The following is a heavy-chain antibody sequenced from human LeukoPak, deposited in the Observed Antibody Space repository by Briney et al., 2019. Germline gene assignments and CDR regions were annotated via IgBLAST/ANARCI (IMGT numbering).Heavy chain of an antibody. CDR3: ARGRSAAGTIDY. Sequence: SQTLSLTCAISGDSVSSNSPTWNWIRQPPSRGLEWLGRTYYRSKSYNDYAVSVKSRISIKPDTSKNQFSLQLSSVTPEDTALYYCARGRSAAGTIDYWGQGTLVTVSS. D-gene: IGHD6-13*01. CDR2: TYYRSKSYN. CDR1: GDSVSSNSPT. V-gene: IGHV6-1*01. J-gene: IGHJ4*02.